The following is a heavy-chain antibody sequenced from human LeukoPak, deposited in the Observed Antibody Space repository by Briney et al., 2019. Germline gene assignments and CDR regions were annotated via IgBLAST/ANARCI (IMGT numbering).Heavy chain of an antibody. J-gene: IGHJ3*02. CDR2: IHTSGST. CDR3: ARARSGAFDI. V-gene: IGHV4-61*02. CDR1: GDSISSGSYY. D-gene: IGHD7-27*01. Sequence: SETLSLTCTVSGDSISSGSYYWSWIRQPAGKGLEWIGRIHTSGSTNYNPSLKSRLTISVDTSKNQFSLRLSSVTAADTAIYYCARARSGAFDIWGQGTMVTVSS.